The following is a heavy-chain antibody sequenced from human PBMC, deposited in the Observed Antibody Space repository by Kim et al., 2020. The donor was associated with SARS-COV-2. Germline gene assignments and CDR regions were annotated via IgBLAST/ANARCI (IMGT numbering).Heavy chain of an antibody. V-gene: IGHV3-7*03. D-gene: IGHD2-2*01. Sequence: VYSMNGRLTISRNNAKISMYLQMSSLRAEDTAVYYCARAPWGSTSSYYFDYWSQGTLVTVSS. J-gene: IGHJ4*02. CDR3: ARAPWGSTSSYYFDY.